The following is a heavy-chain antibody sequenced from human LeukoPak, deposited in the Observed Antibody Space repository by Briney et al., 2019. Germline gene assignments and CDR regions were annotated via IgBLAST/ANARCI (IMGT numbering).Heavy chain of an antibody. V-gene: IGHV4-39*01. J-gene: IGHJ6*03. CDR1: GGSISSSSYY. Sequence: PSETLSLTCTISGGSISSSSYYWGWIRQPPGKGLEWIGSIYYSGSTYYNPSLKSRVTISVDTSKNQFSLKLSSVTAADTAVYYCARLAPGYCSGGSCYSLVFYYYYYYMDVWGKGTTVTISS. D-gene: IGHD2-15*01. CDR3: ARLAPGYCSGGSCYSLVFYYYYYYMDV. CDR2: IYYSGST.